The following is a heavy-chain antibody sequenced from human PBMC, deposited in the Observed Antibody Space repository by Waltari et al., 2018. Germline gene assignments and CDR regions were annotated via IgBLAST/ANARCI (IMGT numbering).Heavy chain of an antibody. CDR3: ARESIAVAGTCCWFDP. J-gene: IGHJ5*02. Sequence: EVQLVESGGGLVQPGGSLRLSCAASGFTFSSYWMSWVRQAPGKGLEWVANIKQDGSEKYYVDSVKGRFTISRDNAKNSLYLQMNSLRAEDTAVYYCARESIAVAGTCCWFDPWGQGTLVTVSS. CDR2: IKQDGSEK. V-gene: IGHV3-7*01. D-gene: IGHD6-19*01. CDR1: GFTFSSYW.